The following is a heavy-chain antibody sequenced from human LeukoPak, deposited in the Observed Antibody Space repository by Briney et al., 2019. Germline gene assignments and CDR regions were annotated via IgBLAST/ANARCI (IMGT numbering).Heavy chain of an antibody. D-gene: IGHD3-22*01. CDR1: GDSVSNNIAT. Sequence: SQTLSLTCAISGDSVSNNIATWNWIRQSPSRGLEWLGRTYYRSKWYNDNAVSVKSRITINPDTSKNQFSLQLNSVTPEDTAVYYCARADSSGYYAFDYWGQGTLVTVSS. CDR3: ARADSSGYYAFDY. J-gene: IGHJ4*02. CDR2: TYYRSKWYN. V-gene: IGHV6-1*01.